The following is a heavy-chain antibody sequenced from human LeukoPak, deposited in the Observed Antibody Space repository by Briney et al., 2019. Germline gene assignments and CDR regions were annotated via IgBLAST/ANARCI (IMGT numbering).Heavy chain of an antibody. CDR2: ISYDGSNK. CDR3: AKVSVGDYSHAFDY. J-gene: IGHJ4*02. V-gene: IGHV3-30*18. Sequence: PGGSLRLSCAASGFTFSSYGMHWVRQAPGKGLEWVAVISYDGSNKYYGDSVKGRFTISRDNSKNTLYLQMNSLRAEDTAVYYCAKVSVGDYSHAFDYWGQGTLVTVSS. D-gene: IGHD2-21*02. CDR1: GFTFSSYG.